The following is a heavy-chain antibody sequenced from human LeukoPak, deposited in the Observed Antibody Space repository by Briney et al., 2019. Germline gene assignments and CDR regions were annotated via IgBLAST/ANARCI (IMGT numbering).Heavy chain of an antibody. CDR1: GISVSSNY. D-gene: IGHD3-3*01. CDR2: IYSDGST. J-gene: IGHJ4*02. V-gene: IGHV3-53*05. CDR3: TDTMAG. Sequence: GGSLRLSCAASGISVSSNYMTWVRQPPGKGLEWVSVIYSDGSTYYADSVKGRFSISRDNSKNMLYLQMNSLRVGDTAVYYCTDTMAGWGQGTLVTVSS.